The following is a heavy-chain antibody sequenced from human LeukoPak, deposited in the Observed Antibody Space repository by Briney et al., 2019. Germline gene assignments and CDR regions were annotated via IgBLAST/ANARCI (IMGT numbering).Heavy chain of an antibody. Sequence: GGSLRLSCAASGFSFSDYWMDWVRQSPGKGMEWVANINQDGSEGYYADSVKGRFTISRDNAKNSLYLQMNKLRAEDTAVYYCSRSLDYWGQGAMVTVSS. CDR1: GFSFSDYW. V-gene: IGHV3-7*01. CDR2: INQDGSEG. J-gene: IGHJ4*02. CDR3: SRSLDY.